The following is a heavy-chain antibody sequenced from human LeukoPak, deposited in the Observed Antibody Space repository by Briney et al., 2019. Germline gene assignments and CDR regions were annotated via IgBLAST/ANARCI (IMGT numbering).Heavy chain of an antibody. Sequence: PSETLSLTCSVSGASISGGTYYWGWIRQPPGKGLEWIGSIYYTGSTYDNPSLKIRVTISVDTSKNQFSLKLSSVTAADTAVYYCARRGGSGRAFDYWGQGTLVTVSS. D-gene: IGHD1-26*01. J-gene: IGHJ4*02. CDR1: GASISGGTYY. CDR2: IYYTGST. CDR3: ARRGGSGRAFDY. V-gene: IGHV4-39*01.